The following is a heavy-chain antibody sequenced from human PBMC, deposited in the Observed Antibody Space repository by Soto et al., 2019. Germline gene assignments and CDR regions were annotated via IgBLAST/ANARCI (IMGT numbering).Heavy chain of an antibody. Sequence: PSETLSLTCAVSGGSFSGYYWSWLRQTPGMGLEWIGEINHSGSSNSNPSLKSRVTLSIDTSKKQFSLKLRSVTAADTAVYYCARGHSTSGFDPWGQGSLVTVSS. J-gene: IGHJ5*02. D-gene: IGHD4-4*01. V-gene: IGHV4-34*01. CDR1: GGSFSGYY. CDR2: INHSGSS. CDR3: ARGHSTSGFDP.